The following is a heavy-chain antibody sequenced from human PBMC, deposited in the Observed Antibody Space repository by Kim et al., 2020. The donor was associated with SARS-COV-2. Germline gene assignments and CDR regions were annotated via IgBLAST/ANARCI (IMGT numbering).Heavy chain of an antibody. CDR2: SYDGNNK. J-gene: IGHJ4*02. CDR3: ARLGY. Sequence: SYDGNNKYYADSVKGRFTISRDNSKNTLYLKMNSLRAEDTAVYYCARLGYWGQGTLVTVSS. V-gene: IGHV3-33*05.